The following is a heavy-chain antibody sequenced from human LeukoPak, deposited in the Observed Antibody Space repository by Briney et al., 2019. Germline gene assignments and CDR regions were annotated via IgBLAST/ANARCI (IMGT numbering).Heavy chain of an antibody. Sequence: ASVKVSCKASGYTFTTYGLSWVRQAPGQGLEWMGWISAYNGNTNYAQKLQGRVTMTTDTSTSTAYMELRSLRSDDTAVYYCVREGGDSSGYSFLYWGLGTLVTVSS. D-gene: IGHD3-22*01. CDR2: ISAYNGNT. CDR3: VREGGDSSGYSFLY. V-gene: IGHV1-18*01. J-gene: IGHJ4*02. CDR1: GYTFTTYG.